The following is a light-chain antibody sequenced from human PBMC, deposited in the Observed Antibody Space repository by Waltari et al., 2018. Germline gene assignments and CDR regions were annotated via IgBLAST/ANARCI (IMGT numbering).Light chain of an antibody. CDR1: QSVSRT. J-gene: IGKJ1*01. CDR2: GAS. Sequence: DIVLTQSPGNLFLSPGDGATLSCRASQSVSRTLAWYQQKPGQAPRLLIYGASRRATGIPDRFSGSGSGTDFSLTISRLEPDDSAVYFCQHYVSLPATFGQGTKVEIK. V-gene: IGKV3-20*01. CDR3: QHYVSLPAT.